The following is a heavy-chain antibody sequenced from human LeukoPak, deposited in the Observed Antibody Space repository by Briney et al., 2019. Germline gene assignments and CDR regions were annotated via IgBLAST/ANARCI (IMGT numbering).Heavy chain of an antibody. Sequence: GGSLRLSCAASGFTFSSYSMLWVRQAPGKGLEWVSYISSSSSTIYYADSVKGRFTISRDNAKNSLYLQMNTLRAEDTAVYYCARKVGVRDMDVWGKGTTVTVSS. CDR2: ISSSSSTI. CDR1: GFTFSSYS. CDR3: ARKVGVRDMDV. D-gene: IGHD3-10*01. V-gene: IGHV3-48*01. J-gene: IGHJ6*03.